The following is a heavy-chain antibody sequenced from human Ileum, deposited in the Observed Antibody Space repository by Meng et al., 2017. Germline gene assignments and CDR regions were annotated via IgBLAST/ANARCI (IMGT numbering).Heavy chain of an antibody. V-gene: IGHV1-2*06. CDR3: VRSNIFGWNPRDH. CDR1: GYTFTDYF. CDR2: INPKSGAT. Sequence: QVQMVQAGAEAKKPGASLKASCKASGYTFTDYFVHWVRQAPGQGLEWMGRINPKSGATAYAQKFQGRVTVTSDTSISTAYLDLISLTSDDTALYYCVRSNIFGWNPRDHWGQGTLVTVSS. D-gene: IGHD3-3*02. J-gene: IGHJ4*02.